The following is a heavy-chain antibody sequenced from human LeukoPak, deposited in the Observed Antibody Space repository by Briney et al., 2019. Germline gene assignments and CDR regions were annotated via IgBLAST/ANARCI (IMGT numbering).Heavy chain of an antibody. V-gene: IGHV4-59*01. CDR3: ARAVAAHYFDY. J-gene: IGHJ4*02. D-gene: IGHD6-19*01. Sequence: SETLSLTCTVSGGSISSYYWSWIRQPPGKGLEWIGYTYYSGSTNYNPSLKSRVTISVDTSKNQFSLKLSSVTAADTAVYYCARAVAAHYFDYWGQGTLVTVSS. CDR1: GGSISSYY. CDR2: TYYSGST.